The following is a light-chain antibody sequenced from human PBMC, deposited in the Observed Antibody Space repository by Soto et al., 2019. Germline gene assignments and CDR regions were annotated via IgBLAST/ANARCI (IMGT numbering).Light chain of an antibody. CDR3: QHYNSYSEA. CDR1: QSISNW. V-gene: IGKV1-5*03. J-gene: IGKJ1*01. Sequence: DIQLTQSPSTLPASVGDRVTITCRASQSISNWLAWYHQKPGTAPKLLIYKASTLKSGVPSRFSGSGSGTEFTLTISSLQPDDFATYYCQHYNSYSEAFGQGNKVDIK. CDR2: KAS.